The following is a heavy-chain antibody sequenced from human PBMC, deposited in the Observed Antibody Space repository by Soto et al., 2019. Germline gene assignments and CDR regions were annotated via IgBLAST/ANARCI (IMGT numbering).Heavy chain of an antibody. Sequence: QVQLVQSGAEVKKPGSSVKVSCKASGGTFSSYTISWVRQAPGQGPEWMGRIIPILGIANYAQKFKGRVTITADKSTSTAYMELSSLRSEDTAVYYGARDNTTVTTSDAFDIWGQVTMVTVSS. V-gene: IGHV1-69*08. J-gene: IGHJ3*02. D-gene: IGHD4-17*01. CDR2: IIPILGIA. CDR1: GGTFSSYT. CDR3: ARDNTTVTTSDAFDI.